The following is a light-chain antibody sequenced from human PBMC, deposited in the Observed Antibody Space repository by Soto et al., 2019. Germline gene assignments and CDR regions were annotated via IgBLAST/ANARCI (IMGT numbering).Light chain of an antibody. V-gene: IGLV7-46*01. CDR2: DTN. CDR1: TGAVTIGHY. J-gene: IGLJ3*02. Sequence: QTMVTQEPSLTVSPGGTVSLTCGSNTGAVTIGHYPYWFQQKPGQAPRTLVYDTNNRHSWTPARFSGSLLGGKAALTLSGAQPEDEADYYCLISSGGARVLGGGTKLTVL. CDR3: LISSGGARV.